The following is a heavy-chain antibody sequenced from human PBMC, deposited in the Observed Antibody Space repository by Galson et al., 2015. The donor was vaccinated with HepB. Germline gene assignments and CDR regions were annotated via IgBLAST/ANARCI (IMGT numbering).Heavy chain of an antibody. Sequence: SLRLSCAASGFTVSSNYMSWVRQAPGKGLEWVSVIYSGGSTYYADSVKGRFTISRDNSKNTLYLQMNSLRAEDTAVYYCAREGYYGSGSYRGDAFDIWGQGTMVTVSS. CDR3: AREGYYGSGSYRGDAFDI. D-gene: IGHD3-10*01. J-gene: IGHJ3*02. V-gene: IGHV3-66*01. CDR2: IYSGGST. CDR1: GFTVSSNY.